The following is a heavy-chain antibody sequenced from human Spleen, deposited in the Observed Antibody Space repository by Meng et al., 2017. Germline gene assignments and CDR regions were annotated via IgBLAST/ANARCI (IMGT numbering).Heavy chain of an antibody. V-gene: IGHV3-23*01. J-gene: IGHJ4*02. CDR2: ISGSGGST. CDR1: GFSFNSYA. D-gene: IGHD2-8*02. Sequence: GESLKISCAASGFSFNSYAMSWVRQAPGKGLEWVSAISGSGGSTYYADSVKGRFTISRDNSKNTLFLQMNSLRAEDTAVYYCAKPGSAAIYYFDYWGQGTLVTVSS. CDR3: AKPGSAAIYYFDY.